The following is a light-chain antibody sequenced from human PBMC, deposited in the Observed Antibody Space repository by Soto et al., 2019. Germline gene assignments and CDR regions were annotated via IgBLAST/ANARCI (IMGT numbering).Light chain of an antibody. CDR1: HSIGNS. Sequence: DIQVTQSPSTLSASVGDRVTITCRASHSIGNSMAWYQQKPGKAPKLLISDASSLEYWVSSRFSGSGSGTEFTLTISSLHPDDFVTYYWQQYNYNSRSFGGGTKVE. CDR2: DAS. V-gene: IGKV1-5*03. CDR3: QQYNYNSRS. J-gene: IGKJ4*01.